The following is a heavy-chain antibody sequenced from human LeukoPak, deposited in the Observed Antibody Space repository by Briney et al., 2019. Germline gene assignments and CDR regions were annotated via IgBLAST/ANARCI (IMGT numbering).Heavy chain of an antibody. D-gene: IGHD6-6*01. J-gene: IGHJ4*02. Sequence: GDSLKISCEGSGYSFSSYWIAWVRQMPGKGLEWMGIIYPHDSDTTYSPSFQGQVTISADKSINTAYLQWSGLRASDTAIYYCARQKSSNDPFDFWGQGTLVTVSS. CDR3: ARQKSSNDPFDF. CDR1: GYSFSSYW. V-gene: IGHV5-51*01. CDR2: IYPHDSDT.